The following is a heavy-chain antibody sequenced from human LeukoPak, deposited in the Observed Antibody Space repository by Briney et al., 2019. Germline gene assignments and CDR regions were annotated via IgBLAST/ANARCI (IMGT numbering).Heavy chain of an antibody. CDR2: LYYLATT. CDR3: GRSLVGATQGLDC. D-gene: IGHD1-26*01. V-gene: IGHV4-39*01. J-gene: IGHJ4*02. Sequence: SETLSLTCTVSGASIRSNYYCWGWLRHPPGKGLEWIGSLYYLATTYYNPSLESRVTISVDTSKNQFSLRLASVTAADTAVYYCGRSLVGATQGLDCWGQGTMVTVSS. CDR1: GASIRSNYYC.